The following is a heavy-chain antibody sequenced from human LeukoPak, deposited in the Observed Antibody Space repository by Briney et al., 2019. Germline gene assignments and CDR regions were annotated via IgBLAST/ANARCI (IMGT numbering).Heavy chain of an antibody. D-gene: IGHD3-10*01. CDR3: AKGVNYGSGSTYFDY. V-gene: IGHV3-23*01. CDR1: GFTFSSHG. Sequence: AGGSLRLSCAASGFTFSSHGMNWVRQAPGKGLEWVSGISPSGGITYYTDSVKGRFTISRDNSKNTVSLQMNSLRAEDTAVYYCAKGVNYGSGSTYFDYWGQGTLVTVSS. J-gene: IGHJ4*02. CDR2: ISPSGGIT.